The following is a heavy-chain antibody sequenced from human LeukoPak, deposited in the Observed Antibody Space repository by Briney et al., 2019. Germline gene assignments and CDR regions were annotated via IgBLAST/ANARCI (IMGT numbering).Heavy chain of an antibody. D-gene: IGHD1-26*01. CDR3: ARVMGSGSVSLPYYYYYYMDV. Sequence: GASVKVSCKASGYTFTSYGITWVRQAPGQGLEWMGWISAYNGNTNYAEKFQGRVTMTTDTSTSTAYMELRSLRSDDTAMYYCARVMGSGSVSLPYYYYYYMDVWGKGTSVTVSS. J-gene: IGHJ6*03. V-gene: IGHV1-18*01. CDR1: GYTFTSYG. CDR2: ISAYNGNT.